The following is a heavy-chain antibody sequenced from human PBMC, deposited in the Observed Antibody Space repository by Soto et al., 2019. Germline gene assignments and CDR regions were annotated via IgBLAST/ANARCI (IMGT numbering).Heavy chain of an antibody. CDR3: ASAKPYSSSWYHDY. Sequence: QVQLQQWGAGLLKPSETLSLTCAVYGGSFSGYYWSWIRQPPGKGLEWIGEINHSGSTNYNPSLKRRVTISVDTSKNQFSLKLSSVTAADTAVYYCASAKPYSSSWYHDYWGRGTLVTVSS. CDR2: INHSGST. D-gene: IGHD6-13*01. CDR1: GGSFSGYY. V-gene: IGHV4-34*01. J-gene: IGHJ4*02.